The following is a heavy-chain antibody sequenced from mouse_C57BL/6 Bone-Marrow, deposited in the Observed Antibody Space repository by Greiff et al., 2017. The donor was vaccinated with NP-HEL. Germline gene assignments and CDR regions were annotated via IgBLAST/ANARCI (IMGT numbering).Heavy chain of an antibody. J-gene: IGHJ4*01. Sequence: EVQRVESGPSLVRPSQTLSLTCTVTGFSINSDCYWIWIRQFPGNKLEYIGYTFYSGITYYNPSLESRTYITRDTSKNQFSLKLSSVTTEDTATYYCARDGGYYYGSRYAMDYWGQGTSVTVSS. D-gene: IGHD1-1*01. CDR3: ARDGGYYYGSRYAMDY. V-gene: IGHV3-3*01. CDR1: GFSINSDCY. CDR2: TFYSGIT.